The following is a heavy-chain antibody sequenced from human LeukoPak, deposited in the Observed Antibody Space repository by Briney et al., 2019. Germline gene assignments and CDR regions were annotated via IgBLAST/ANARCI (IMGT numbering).Heavy chain of an antibody. V-gene: IGHV3-23*01. CDR1: GFTFSSYA. CDR3: AKDPDSSSWYP. CDR2: ISGSGGST. D-gene: IGHD6-13*01. J-gene: IGHJ5*02. Sequence: GGSLRLSCAASGFTFSSYAMSWVRQAPGKGLEWVSAISGSGGSTYYADSVKGRFTISRDNSKNTLYLQMNSLRAEDTAVYNCAKDPDSSSWYPWGQGTLVTVSS.